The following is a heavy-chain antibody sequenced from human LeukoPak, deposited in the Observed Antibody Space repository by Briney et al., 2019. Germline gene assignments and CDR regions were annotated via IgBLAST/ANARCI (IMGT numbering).Heavy chain of an antibody. CDR3: AREDRDYYYVDV. V-gene: IGHV1-69*05. J-gene: IGHJ6*03. CDR1: GGTFSSYA. CDR2: IIPIFGTA. Sequence: SVKVSCKASGGTFSSYAISWARQAPGQGLEWMGWIIPIFGTANYAQKFQGRVTISTDESTSTAYMELSSLRSEDTAVYHCAREDRDYYYVDVWGKGSTVTVSS.